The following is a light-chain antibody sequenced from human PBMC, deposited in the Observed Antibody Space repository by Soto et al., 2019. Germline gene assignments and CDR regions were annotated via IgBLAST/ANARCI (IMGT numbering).Light chain of an antibody. J-gene: IGKJ2*01. V-gene: IGKV3-20*01. CDR2: GAS. CDR3: QQYGSSSYT. CDR1: QSVSSTY. Sequence: EIVLTQSPGTLSLSPGERATLSCRASQSVSSTYLAWYQQNPGQAPRLLIYGASSRATGIPDRFSGSGSGTEFTLTIRRLEAEDFAVYFCQQYGSSSYTFGQGTKLEIK.